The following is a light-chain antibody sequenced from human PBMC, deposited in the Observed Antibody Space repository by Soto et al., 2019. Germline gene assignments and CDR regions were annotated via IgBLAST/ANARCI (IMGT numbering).Light chain of an antibody. J-gene: IGKJ2*01. CDR2: GAS. CDR3: QQYGSSPRT. V-gene: IGKV3-20*01. CDR1: HSVSSSY. Sequence: EIVLTQSPGTLSLSPGERATLSCRASHSVSSSYLAWYQQKPGQAPSLLIYGASNRATGIPDRFSGSGSGTDFILTISRLEPEDFAVYYCQQYGSSPRTFGQGTKLEIK.